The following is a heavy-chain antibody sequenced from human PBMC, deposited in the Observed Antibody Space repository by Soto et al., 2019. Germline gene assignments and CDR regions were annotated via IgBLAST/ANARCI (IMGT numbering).Heavy chain of an antibody. D-gene: IGHD6-13*01. CDR3: ARVYWSSSWYPGWFDP. V-gene: IGHV1-18*04. J-gene: IGHJ5*02. CDR2: ISAYNGNT. CDR1: GYTFTSYG. Sequence: ASVKVSCKASGYTFTSYGISWVRQAPGQGLEWMGWISAYNGNTNYAQKLQGRVTMTTDTSTSTAYMELRSLRSDDTAVYYCARVYWSSSWYPGWFDPWGQGTLVTVSS.